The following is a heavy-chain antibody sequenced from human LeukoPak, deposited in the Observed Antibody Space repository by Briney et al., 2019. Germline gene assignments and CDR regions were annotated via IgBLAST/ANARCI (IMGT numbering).Heavy chain of an antibody. CDR2: IYHSGST. CDR3: ARVVLWFGELSTAGYYYYMDV. CDR1: GYSISSGYY. V-gene: IGHV4-38-2*02. Sequence: SETLSLTCTVSGYSISSGYYWGWIWQPPGKGLEWIGSIYHSGSTYYNPSLKSRVTISVDTSKNQFSLKLSSVTAADTAVYYCARVVLWFGELSTAGYYYYMDVWGKGTTVTVSS. J-gene: IGHJ6*03. D-gene: IGHD3-10*01.